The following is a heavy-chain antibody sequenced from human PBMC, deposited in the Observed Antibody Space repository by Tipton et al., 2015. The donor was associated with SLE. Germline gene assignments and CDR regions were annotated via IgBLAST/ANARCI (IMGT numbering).Heavy chain of an antibody. CDR2: IYHSGTT. D-gene: IGHD6-19*01. V-gene: IGHV4-38-2*02. CDR1: GYSISSRYY. J-gene: IGHJ4*02. Sequence: TLSLTCTVSGYSISSRYYWGWIRQPPGKGLEWIGSIYHSGTTYSNPSLKSRLTISLDTSNNQFSLKLRSVTAADTAVYFCAREEVPGRRAEYFYDYWGQGISVTVSS. CDR3: AREEVPGRRAEYFYDY.